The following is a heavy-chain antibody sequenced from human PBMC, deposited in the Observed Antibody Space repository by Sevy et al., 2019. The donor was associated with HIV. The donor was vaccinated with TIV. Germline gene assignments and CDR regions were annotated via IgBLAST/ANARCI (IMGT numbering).Heavy chain of an antibody. D-gene: IGHD3-22*01. CDR2: IYGSGVAP. Sequence: GGSLRLSCKPSGFTFVTYAMNWVRQFPGKGLEWVSTIYGSGVAPYYADSVKGRFTISRDNSKNTLYLQMNSVRNDDTAPYYWAEARYDSSCSFDAFDVWGQGTMVTVSS. V-gene: IGHV3-23*01. CDR1: GFTFVTYA. J-gene: IGHJ3*01. CDR3: AEARYDSSCSFDAFDV.